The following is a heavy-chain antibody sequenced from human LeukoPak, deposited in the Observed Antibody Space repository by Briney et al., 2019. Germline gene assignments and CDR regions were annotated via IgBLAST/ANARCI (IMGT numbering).Heavy chain of an antibody. V-gene: IGHV4-39*01. D-gene: IGHD5-12*01. J-gene: IGHJ4*02. Sequence: PSETLSLTCTVSGGSISSSSYYWGWIRQPPGKGLEWIGSIYYSGTTYYNPSLKSRVTISVDTSKNQFSLKLSSVTAADTAVYYSARHRIRYIVATAVAYWGQGTLVTVSS. CDR2: IYYSGTT. CDR1: GGSISSSSYY. CDR3: ARHRIRYIVATAVAY.